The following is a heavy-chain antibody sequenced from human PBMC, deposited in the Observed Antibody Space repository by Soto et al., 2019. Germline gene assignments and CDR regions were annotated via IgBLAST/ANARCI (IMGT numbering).Heavy chain of an antibody. V-gene: IGHV4-39*01. CDR2: IYYSGST. CDR3: ARRSGGWCYNY. J-gene: IGHJ4*02. CDR1: GGAVYSDGYY. Sequence: QLQLQESGPGLVKPLETLSLICTVSGGAVYSDGYYWGWIRQPPGKGLEWIGNIYYSGSTYYNPSLKSRVTISIDTSKNQFSLKMNSVTAADTAVYYCARRSGGWCYNYWGQGTLVTVSS. D-gene: IGHD2-15*01.